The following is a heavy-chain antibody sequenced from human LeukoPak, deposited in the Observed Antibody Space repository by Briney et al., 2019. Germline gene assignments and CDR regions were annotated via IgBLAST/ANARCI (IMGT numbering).Heavy chain of an antibody. J-gene: IGHJ6*03. Sequence: ASVKVSCKASGYSFTSYGISWVRQAPGQGLEWMGWISAYNGNTNYAQKLQGRVTMTTDTSTSTAYMELRSLRSDDTAVYYCARGGGSYWGDLYYYYYMDVWGKGTTVTISS. CDR2: ISAYNGNT. V-gene: IGHV1-18*01. D-gene: IGHD1-26*01. CDR1: GYSFTSYG. CDR3: ARGGGSYWGDLYYYYYMDV.